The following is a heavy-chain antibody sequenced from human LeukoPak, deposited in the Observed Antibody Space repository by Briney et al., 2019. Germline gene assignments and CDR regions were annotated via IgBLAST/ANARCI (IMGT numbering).Heavy chain of an antibody. Sequence: SETLSLTCAVYGGSFSGYYWSWIRQPPGKGLEWIGEISHSGSTNYNPSLKSRVTISVDTSKNQFSLKLSSVTAADTAVYYCARGGGVDTAMDYWGQGTLFTVSS. CDR2: ISHSGST. V-gene: IGHV4-34*01. J-gene: IGHJ4*02. D-gene: IGHD5-18*01. CDR1: GGSFSGYY. CDR3: ARGGGVDTAMDY.